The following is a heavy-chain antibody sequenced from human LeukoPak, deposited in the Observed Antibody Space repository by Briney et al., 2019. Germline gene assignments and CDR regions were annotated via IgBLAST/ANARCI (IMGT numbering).Heavy chain of an antibody. J-gene: IGHJ4*02. Sequence: GGSLRLSCEASGFTFSSYWMSWVRQAPGEGLEWLSYITSTSDTIYYADSVKGRFTSSRDNAKNSVYLQMNSLRAEDTAVYYCARSSGYPFFDYWGQGTLVTVSS. CDR2: ITSTSDTI. CDR3: ARSSGYPFFDY. CDR1: GFTFSSYW. V-gene: IGHV3-48*01. D-gene: IGHD3-22*01.